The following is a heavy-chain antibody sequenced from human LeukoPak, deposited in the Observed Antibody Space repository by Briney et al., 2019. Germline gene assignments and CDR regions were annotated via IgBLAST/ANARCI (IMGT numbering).Heavy chain of an antibody. Sequence: SETLSLTCTVSGGSISSGNYYWSWIRQPAGKGLEWIGRIYTRGSTKYTPSLKSRVTMSVDTSKNQFSLKLTSVTAADTAVYYCARDLDTTVTMKGMDVWGKGTTVTVSS. D-gene: IGHD4-17*01. CDR3: ARDLDTTVTMKGMDV. V-gene: IGHV4-61*02. CDR1: GGSISSGNYY. J-gene: IGHJ6*04. CDR2: IYTRGST.